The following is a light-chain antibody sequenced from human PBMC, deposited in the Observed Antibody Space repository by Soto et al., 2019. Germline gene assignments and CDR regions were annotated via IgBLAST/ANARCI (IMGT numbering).Light chain of an antibody. Sequence: QSVLTQPASVSGSPGRSITISCTGTSSDVGNYNVVSWYQQHPGKAPKLMIYEGTKRPSGVSNRFSGSKSGNTASLTISGLQVEDEADYYCSSYTNNSPNCVFGTGTKVTVL. CDR1: SSDVGNYNV. V-gene: IGLV2-14*02. CDR3: SSYTNNSPNCV. J-gene: IGLJ1*01. CDR2: EGT.